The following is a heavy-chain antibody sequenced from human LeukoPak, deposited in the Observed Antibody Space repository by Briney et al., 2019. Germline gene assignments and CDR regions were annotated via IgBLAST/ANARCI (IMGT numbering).Heavy chain of an antibody. CDR1: GFTVSTNY. D-gene: IGHD1-14*01. V-gene: IGHV3-66*01. J-gene: IGHJ4*02. Sequence: GGSLRLSCAASGFTVSTNYMSWVRQAPGKGLEWASVLYSGGSTYYADSVQGRFTISRDNSKNTLYLQMNSLRADDMAVYYCATSSRGPAASYFDYWGQGTLVTVSS. CDR2: LYSGGST. CDR3: ATSSRGPAASYFDY.